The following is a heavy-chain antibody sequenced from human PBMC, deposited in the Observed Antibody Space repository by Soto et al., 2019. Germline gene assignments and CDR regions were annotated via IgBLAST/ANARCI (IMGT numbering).Heavy chain of an antibody. CDR2: IYDNGIT. V-gene: IGHV4-59*12. Sequence: QVVLQESGPGLVKPSETLSLTCSVSGRSITSYYWSWVRQPPGKGLEWIGYIYDNGITSQNPSLKSRVTMSADTSQNQFSLKLTSVTGADTAVYYCARTYDSNGYANAFASWGQGILVTVTS. CDR1: GRSITSYY. J-gene: IGHJ4*02. D-gene: IGHD3-22*01. CDR3: ARTYDSNGYANAFAS.